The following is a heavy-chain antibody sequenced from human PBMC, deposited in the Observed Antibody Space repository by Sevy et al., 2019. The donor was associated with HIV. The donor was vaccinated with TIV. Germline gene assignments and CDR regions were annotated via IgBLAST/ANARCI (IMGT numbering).Heavy chain of an antibody. J-gene: IGHJ5*02. V-gene: IGHV3-23*01. CDR1: GFTFSSYA. D-gene: IGHD2-15*01. CDR3: AKDRPVFCSGGSCYGNWFDP. CDR2: ISGSGGGT. Sequence: GGSLRLSCAASGFTFSSYAMSWVRQAPGKALEWVSAISGSGGGTYYADSVKGRFTISRDNSKNTLYLQMNSLRAEDTAVYYCAKDRPVFCSGGSCYGNWFDPSGQGTLVTVSS.